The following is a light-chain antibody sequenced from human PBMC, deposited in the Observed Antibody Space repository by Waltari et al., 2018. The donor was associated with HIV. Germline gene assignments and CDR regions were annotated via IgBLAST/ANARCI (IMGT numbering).Light chain of an antibody. J-gene: IGLJ2*01. CDR1: SSNIGTNY. Sequence: QSVLTQPPSASGTPGQSVTISCSGTSSNIGTNYVYWYQQFPGTAPKLLIYRNNKRPPGVPDRFSGSKSGTSASLDISGLRSDDEAEYYCAAWDDTLTVVFGGGTKLTVL. CDR2: RNN. V-gene: IGLV1-47*01. CDR3: AAWDDTLTVV.